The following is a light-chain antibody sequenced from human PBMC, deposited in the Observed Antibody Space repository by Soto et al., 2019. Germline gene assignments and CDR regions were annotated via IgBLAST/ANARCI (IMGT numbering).Light chain of an antibody. CDR3: QQYLSSPPYG. CDR2: DAS. V-gene: IGKV3-20*01. Sequence: EIVLTQSPGTLSLSPGERATLSCRASQTISSYLAWYQHKPGQAPRLLIYDASSRAIDIPDRFSGSGSGTDFNLTIGRLEPEDFAVYYCQQYLSSPPYGFGQGTKLEIK. CDR1: QTISSY. J-gene: IGKJ2*03.